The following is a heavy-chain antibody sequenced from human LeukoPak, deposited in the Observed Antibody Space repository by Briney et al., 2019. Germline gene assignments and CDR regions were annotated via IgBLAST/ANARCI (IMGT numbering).Heavy chain of an antibody. CDR2: IYTSGST. CDR3: ARGALGDLWQRYFDL. CDR1: GGSISSGSYY. J-gene: IGHJ2*01. V-gene: IGHV4-61*02. D-gene: IGHD4-17*01. Sequence: SETLSLTCTVSGGSISSGSYYWSWIRQPAGKGLEWIGRIYTSGSTNYNPSLKSRVTISVDTSKNQFSLKLSSVTAADTAVYYCARGALGDLWQRYFDLWGRGTLVTVSS.